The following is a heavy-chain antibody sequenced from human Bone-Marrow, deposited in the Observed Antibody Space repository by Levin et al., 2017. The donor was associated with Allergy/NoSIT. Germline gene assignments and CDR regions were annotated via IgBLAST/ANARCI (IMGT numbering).Heavy chain of an antibody. CDR3: TTYSSSWYYYDC. Sequence: GESLKISCAASGITFSNAWMSWARQAPGKGLEWVGRIKSKADGGTTEYAAPVKGRFTISRDDSKNTLYLQMNSLKTEDTAVYFCTTYSSSWYYYDCWGQGTRVTVSS. CDR2: IKSKADGGTT. CDR1: GITFSNAW. D-gene: IGHD6-13*01. V-gene: IGHV3-15*01. J-gene: IGHJ4*02.